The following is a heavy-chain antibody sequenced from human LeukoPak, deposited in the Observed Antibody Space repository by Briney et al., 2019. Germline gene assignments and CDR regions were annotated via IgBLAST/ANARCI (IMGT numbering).Heavy chain of an antibody. Sequence: GGSLRLSCAASGFTFSSYAMSWVRQAPGKGLEWVSAIGGSGGSTYYADSVKGRFTISRDNSKNTLYLQMNSLRAEDTAVYYCAKSPSITMIVIDYWGQGTLVTVSS. J-gene: IGHJ4*02. CDR1: GFTFSSYA. CDR2: IGGSGGST. CDR3: AKSPSITMIVIDY. D-gene: IGHD3-22*01. V-gene: IGHV3-23*01.